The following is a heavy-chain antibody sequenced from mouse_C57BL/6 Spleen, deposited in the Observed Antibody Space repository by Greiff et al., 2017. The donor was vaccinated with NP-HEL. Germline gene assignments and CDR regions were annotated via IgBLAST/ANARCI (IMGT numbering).Heavy chain of an antibody. CDR3: TGGNYDYAMDY. CDR1: GFNIKDYY. CDR2: IDPEDGDT. D-gene: IGHD2-1*01. J-gene: IGHJ4*01. Sequence: EVKLQESGAELVRPGASVKLSCTASGFNIKDYYMHWVKQRPEQGLEWIGRIDPEDGDTEYAPKFQGKATMTADTSSNTAYLQLSSLTSEDTAVYYCTGGNYDYAMDYWGQGTSVTVSS. V-gene: IGHV14-1*01.